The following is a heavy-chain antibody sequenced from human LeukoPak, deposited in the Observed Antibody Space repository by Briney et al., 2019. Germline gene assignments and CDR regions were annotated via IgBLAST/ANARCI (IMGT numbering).Heavy chain of an antibody. V-gene: IGHV5-51*01. J-gene: IGHJ5*02. D-gene: IGHD1-26*01. CDR3: ARLVLVGATRNWFDR. CDR1: GYSFTSYW. Sequence: GESLQISSKGPGYSFTSYWIAWVRPMPGKGLEWMGIIYPGDSDTRYSPSFQGQVTISADKSISTAYLQWSSLKASDTAMYYCARLVLVGATRNWFDRWGQGTLVTVSS. CDR2: IYPGDSDT.